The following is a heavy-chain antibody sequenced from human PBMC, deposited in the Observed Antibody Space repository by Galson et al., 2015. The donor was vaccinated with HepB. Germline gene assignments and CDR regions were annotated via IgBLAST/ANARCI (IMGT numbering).Heavy chain of an antibody. Sequence: SLRLSCAASGFTVTSNYMSWVRQAPGKGLEWVSGIYHNGNTYYADSVKGRFIISRDNPKNTLYLQMNSLRAEDTAVYYCAREHSSDYRGQGTLVTVSS. J-gene: IGHJ4*02. CDR3: AREHSSDY. V-gene: IGHV3-66*01. CDR2: IYHNGNT. D-gene: IGHD6-13*01. CDR1: GFTVTSNY.